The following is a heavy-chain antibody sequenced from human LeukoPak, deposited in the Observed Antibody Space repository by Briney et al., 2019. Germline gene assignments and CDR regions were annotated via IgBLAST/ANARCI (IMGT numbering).Heavy chain of an antibody. CDR2: ISGSGGGT. D-gene: IGHD6-19*01. J-gene: IGHJ4*02. Sequence: ETLSLTCTVSGGSISSYYWSWVRQAPGKGLEWVSSISGSGGGTYYADSVKGRFTISRDNSKNTLWLQMNSLRAEDTAVYYCAKCSSGWYSVEYWGQGTLVTVSS. V-gene: IGHV3-23*01. CDR3: AKCSSGWYSVEY. CDR1: GGSISSYY.